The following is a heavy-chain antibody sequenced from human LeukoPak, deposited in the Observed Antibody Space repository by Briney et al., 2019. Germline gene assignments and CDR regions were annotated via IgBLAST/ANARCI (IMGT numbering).Heavy chain of an antibody. D-gene: IGHD3-10*01. CDR3: AKDIAPTLRGSGSYLFDY. J-gene: IGHJ4*02. CDR1: GFTFDDYA. V-gene: IGHV3-9*01. CDR2: ISWNSGSI. Sequence: GGSLRLSCAASGFTFDDYAMHWVRQAPGKGLEWVSGISWNSGSIGYADSVKGRFTISRDNAKNSLYLQMNSLRAEDTALYYCAKDIAPTLRGSGSYLFDYWGQGTLVTVSS.